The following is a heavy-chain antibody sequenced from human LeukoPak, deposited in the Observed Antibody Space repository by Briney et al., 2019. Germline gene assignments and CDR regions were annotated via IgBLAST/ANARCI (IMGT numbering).Heavy chain of an antibody. Sequence: ASVNVSRKASVYSFTSYDINWVRQAPGQGFEWVGWRNPNSGNTGHAQEFQGRVTMTRDTSMSTAYMELSSLSYEDTAVYSCERGRGYDRTGYVYYFDLWGQGTLVTVSS. CDR2: RNPNSGNT. CDR1: VYSFTSYD. V-gene: IGHV1-8*01. J-gene: IGHJ4*02. CDR3: ERGRGYDRTGYVYYFDL. D-gene: IGHD3-22*01.